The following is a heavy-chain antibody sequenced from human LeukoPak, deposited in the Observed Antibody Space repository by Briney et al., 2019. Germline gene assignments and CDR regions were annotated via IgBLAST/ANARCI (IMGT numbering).Heavy chain of an antibody. J-gene: IGHJ4*02. D-gene: IGHD3-22*01. V-gene: IGHV1-69*13. CDR3: ARGRVVDYYDSSGYSD. CDR2: IIPIFGTA. CDR1: GGTFSSYA. Sequence: PVKVSCKASGGTFSSYAISWVRQAPGQGLEWMGGIIPIFGTANYAQKFQGRVTITADESTSTAYMELSSLRSEDTAVYYCARGRVVDYYDSSGYSDWGQGTLVTVSS.